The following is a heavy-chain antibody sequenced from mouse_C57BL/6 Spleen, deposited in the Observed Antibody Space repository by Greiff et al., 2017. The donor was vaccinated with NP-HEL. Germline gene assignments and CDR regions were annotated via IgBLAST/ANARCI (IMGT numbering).Heavy chain of an antibody. CDR1: GYSFTSYY. V-gene: IGHV1-66*01. Sequence: QVQLQQSGPELVKPGASVKISCKASGYSFTSYYIHWVKQRPGQGLEWIGWIYPGSGNTKYNEKFKGKATLTADTSSSTAYMQLSSLTSEDSAVYYCARDIYDYGGIFDYWGQGTTLTVSS. D-gene: IGHD2-4*01. J-gene: IGHJ2*01. CDR3: ARDIYDYGGIFDY. CDR2: IYPGSGNT.